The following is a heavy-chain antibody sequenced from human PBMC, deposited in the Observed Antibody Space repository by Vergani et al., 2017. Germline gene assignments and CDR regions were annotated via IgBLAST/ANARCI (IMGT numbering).Heavy chain of an antibody. CDR3: ARDDRKTYTATMGWYDY. CDR2: IYTSGAT. Sequence: QVQLQESGPGLVKPSQTLSLTCTVSGGSFSTGGQSWTWLRQSAGKGLEWIGRIYTSGATNYNPSLRSRAIMSVDASKKQFSLKLTSVTAADTAVYDCARDDRKTYTATMGWYDYWGQGILVTVSS. V-gene: IGHV4-61*02. J-gene: IGHJ4*02. CDR1: GGSFSTGGQS. D-gene: IGHD3-16*01.